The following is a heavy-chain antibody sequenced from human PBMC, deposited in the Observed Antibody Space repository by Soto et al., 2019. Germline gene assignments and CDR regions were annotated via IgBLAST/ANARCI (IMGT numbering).Heavy chain of an antibody. CDR3: ARDASTSWHYFDY. J-gene: IGHJ4*02. D-gene: IGHD6-13*01. V-gene: IGHV4-31*03. Sequence: SETLSLTCTVSGGSISSGGYYWGWIRQHPEKGLEWIGHIYHSGNTYYNPALKSRVTISIDTSKNQFSLKLTSVTAADTAVYYSARDASTSWHYFDYWGQGTLVTVS. CDR1: GGSISSGGYY. CDR2: IYHSGNT.